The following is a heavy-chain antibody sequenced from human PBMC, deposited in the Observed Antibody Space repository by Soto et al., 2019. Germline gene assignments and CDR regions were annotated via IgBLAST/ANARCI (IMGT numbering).Heavy chain of an antibody. Sequence: GGSLRLSCAASGFTVSSNYMSWVRQAPGKGLEWVSVIYSGGSTYYADSVKGRFTISRDNSKNTLYLQMNSLRAEDTAVYYCARDRREKVWYFDLWGRGTLVTVSS. CDR1: GFTVSSNY. CDR2: IYSGGST. CDR3: ARDRREKVWYFDL. V-gene: IGHV3-53*01. J-gene: IGHJ2*01.